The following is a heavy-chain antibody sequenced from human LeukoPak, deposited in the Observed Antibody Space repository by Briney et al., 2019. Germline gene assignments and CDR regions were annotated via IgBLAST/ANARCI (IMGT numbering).Heavy chain of an antibody. J-gene: IGHJ4*02. CDR3: ARGPNSNWSGLDF. CDR1: GFSFNGHW. CDR2: ISPTGSTT. D-gene: IGHD6-6*01. Sequence: GGSLRLSCTASGFSFNGHWMHWARQLPGKGLVWVSRISPTGSTTSYADSVKGRFTVSRDNAKNTLYLQVNNLRAEDTAVYYCARGPNSNWSGLDFWGQGTLLTVSS. V-gene: IGHV3-74*01.